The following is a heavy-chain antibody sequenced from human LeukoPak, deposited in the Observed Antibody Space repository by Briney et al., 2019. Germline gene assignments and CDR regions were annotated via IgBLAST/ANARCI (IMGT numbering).Heavy chain of an antibody. J-gene: IGHJ4*02. CDR3: ARGPNSNWSGLDF. CDR1: GFSFNGHW. CDR2: ISPTGSTT. D-gene: IGHD6-6*01. Sequence: GGSLRLSCTASGFSFNGHWMHWARQLPGKGLVWVSRISPTGSTTSYADSVKGRFTVSRDNAKNTLYLQVNNLRAEDTAVYYCARGPNSNWSGLDFWGQGTLLTVSS. V-gene: IGHV3-74*01.